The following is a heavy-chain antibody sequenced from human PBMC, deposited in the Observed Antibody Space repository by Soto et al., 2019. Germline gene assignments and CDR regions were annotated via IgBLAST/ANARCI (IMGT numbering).Heavy chain of an antibody. CDR2: IYYSGST. Sequence: SETLSLTCTVSGGSISSGGYYWSWIRQHPGKGLEWIGYIYYSGSTYYNPSLKSRVTISVDTSKNQFSLKLSSVTAADTAVYYCARAGGPWGAAADGADYYYYMDVWGKGTTVTVSS. CDR3: ARAGGPWGAAADGADYYYYMDV. V-gene: IGHV4-31*03. CDR1: GGSISSGGYY. D-gene: IGHD6-13*01. J-gene: IGHJ6*03.